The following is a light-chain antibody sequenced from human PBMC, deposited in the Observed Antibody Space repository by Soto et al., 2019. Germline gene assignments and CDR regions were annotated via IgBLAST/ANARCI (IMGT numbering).Light chain of an antibody. J-gene: IGLJ2*01. CDR3: LLVYSGTVV. Sequence: QTVVTHERSLTVSPGGTVTLTCGSSTGAVTSGHYPYWFQQKPGQAPKTLIYDTTNKHSWSPARFSGSLLGGKAALTLSGAQPEDEADYYCLLVYSGTVVFGGGTQLTVL. CDR2: DTT. CDR1: TGAVTSGHY. V-gene: IGLV7-46*01.